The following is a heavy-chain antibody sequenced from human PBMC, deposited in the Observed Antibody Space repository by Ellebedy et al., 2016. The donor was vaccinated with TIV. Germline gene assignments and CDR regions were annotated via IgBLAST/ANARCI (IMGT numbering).Heavy chain of an antibody. V-gene: IGHV1-58*01. CDR3: AKDRDDDGDYVFDS. CDR2: IVVGSANT. D-gene: IGHD4-17*01. CDR1: GFTFTTSA. J-gene: IGHJ4*02. Sequence: SVKVSCXASGFTFTTSAVKSVRQARGQRLEWIGWIVVGSANTNFAQKFQERVTITRDMSTSTAYMELSSLRSEDTAVYYCAKDRDDDGDYVFDSWGQGSLVTVSS.